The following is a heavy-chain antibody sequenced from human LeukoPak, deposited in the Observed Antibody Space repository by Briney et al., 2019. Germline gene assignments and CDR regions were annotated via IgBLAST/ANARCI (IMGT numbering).Heavy chain of an antibody. CDR1: GFTFSDYV. Sequence: PGGSLRLSCAASGFTFSDYVMIWVRQAPGKGLEWVSGITASGDRTFYADSVKGRFTISRDNSKNTLYLQMNSLRAEDTAVYFCAREVARPNFFDYWGQGTLVTVSS. CDR2: ITASGDRT. J-gene: IGHJ4*02. D-gene: IGHD6-6*01. CDR3: AREVARPNFFDY. V-gene: IGHV3-23*01.